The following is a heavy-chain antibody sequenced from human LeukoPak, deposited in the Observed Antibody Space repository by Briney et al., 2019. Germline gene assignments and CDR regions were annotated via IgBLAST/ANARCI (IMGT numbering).Heavy chain of an antibody. CDR2: INHSGST. CDR1: GGSFSGYY. CDR3: ARARRSMVTSYVHFDY. Sequence: SETLSLTCAVYGGSFSGYYWSWLRQPPGKGLEWIGEINHSGSTNYNPSLTSRVTISVDTSKKKCSLKLSSVTAADTAVYYCARARRSMVTSYVHFDYWGQGTLVTVSS. D-gene: IGHD5-18*01. V-gene: IGHV4-34*01. J-gene: IGHJ4*02.